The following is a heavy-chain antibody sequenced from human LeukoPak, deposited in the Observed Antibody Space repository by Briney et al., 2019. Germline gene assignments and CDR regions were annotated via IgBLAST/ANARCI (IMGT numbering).Heavy chain of an antibody. J-gene: IGHJ6*02. CDR3: AKKFARYYGMDV. CDR2: ISGSGGST. CDR1: GFTFSSYA. Sequence: GGSLRLSCAASGFTFSSYAMSWVRQAPGKGLEWVSAISGSGGSTYYADSVKGRFTISRDNSKSTLYLQMNSLRAEDTAVYYCAKKFARYYGMDVWGQGTTVTVSS. V-gene: IGHV3-23*01. D-gene: IGHD3-10*01.